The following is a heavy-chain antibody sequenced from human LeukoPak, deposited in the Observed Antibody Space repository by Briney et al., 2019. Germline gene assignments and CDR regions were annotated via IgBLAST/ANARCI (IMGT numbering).Heavy chain of an antibody. J-gene: IGHJ3*01. CDR2: IYPGDSGP. Sequence: GESLQISSKVSGYSFTSYCIGWGRRMPGKGLEWMGIIYPGDSGPTYSPSFQGQVTISVDKSINTAYLQWSSLQASDTAMYYCGMSGDRVPLQDDVFDVWGQGTMVTVST. CDR3: GMSGDRVPLQDDVFDV. V-gene: IGHV5-51*01. CDR1: GYSFTSYC. D-gene: IGHD1-26*01.